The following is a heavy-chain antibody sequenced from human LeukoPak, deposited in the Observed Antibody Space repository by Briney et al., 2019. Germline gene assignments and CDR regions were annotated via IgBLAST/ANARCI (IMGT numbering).Heavy chain of an antibody. J-gene: IGHJ4*02. CDR3: ARSIYSTGWYDY. CDR2: MYHSGST. CDR1: GYSISSGYY. Sequence: SETLSLTCNVSGYSISSGYYWGWIRQTPGKGLEWIGSMYHSGSTYYNPSLKGRVTISVDTSKNQFSLKLSSVTAADTGVYYCARSIYSTGWYDYWGQGTLVTVSS. D-gene: IGHD6-19*01. V-gene: IGHV4-38-2*02.